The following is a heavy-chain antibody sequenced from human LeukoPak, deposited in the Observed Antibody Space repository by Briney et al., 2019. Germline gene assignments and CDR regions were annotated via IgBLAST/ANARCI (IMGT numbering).Heavy chain of an antibody. V-gene: IGHV4-39*01. CDR3: ARHGESLHPSSWYEQPHHYYFDY. CDR2: IYYSGST. Sequence: PSETLSLTCTVSGGSISSSSYYWGWIRQPPGKGLEWIGSIYYSGSTYYNPSLKSRVTISVDTSKNQFSLKLSSVTAADTAVYYCARHGESLHPSSWYEQPHHYYFDYWGQGTLVTVSS. J-gene: IGHJ4*02. CDR1: GGSISSSSYY. D-gene: IGHD6-13*01.